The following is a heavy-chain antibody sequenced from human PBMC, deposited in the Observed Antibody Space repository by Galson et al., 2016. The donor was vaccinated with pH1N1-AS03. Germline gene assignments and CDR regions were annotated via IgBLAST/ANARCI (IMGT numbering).Heavy chain of an antibody. J-gene: IGHJ4*02. CDR2: VYDRVNT. D-gene: IGHD3-9*01. CDR1: GGSIRSHY. Sequence: SGGSIRSHYWSWIRQSPGKGLEWIGYVYDRVNTNYNPSLKSRVTISVDTSKNQFSLNLSSVTAAYTAVYYCSRLVGQAFAYWGQGMLVTVAS. CDR3: SRLVGQAFAY. V-gene: IGHV4-59*11.